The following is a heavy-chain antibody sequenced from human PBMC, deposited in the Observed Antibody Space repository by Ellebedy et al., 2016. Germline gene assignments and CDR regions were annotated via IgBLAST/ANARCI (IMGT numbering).Heavy chain of an antibody. V-gene: IGHV3-7*01. CDR3: ARNTGGYDGMIDY. Sequence: GESLKISCAASGFTFSAYVMYWVRQAPGKGLEWVANIKRDGSEKYYVDSVKGRFSFSRDNAKNSLYLQMNSLRADDTAVYYCARNTGGYDGMIDYWGQGDLVTVSS. J-gene: IGHJ4*02. CDR1: GFTFSAYV. CDR2: IKRDGSEK. D-gene: IGHD5-12*01.